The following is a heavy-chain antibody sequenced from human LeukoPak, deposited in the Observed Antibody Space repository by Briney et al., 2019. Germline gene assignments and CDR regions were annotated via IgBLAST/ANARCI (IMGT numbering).Heavy chain of an antibody. J-gene: IGHJ4*02. D-gene: IGHD6-19*01. CDR2: INPKSGGT. CDR1: GYTFTDYN. Sequence: GASVKVSCKASGYTFTDYNLHWVRQAPGEGVEWMGWINPKSGGTTFAQKHQGGVTMTADTSIDTAYLELSNLKSDDTAIYYCARSSSGWPLYFDCWGQGTLVTVSS. V-gene: IGHV1-2*02. CDR3: ARSSSGWPLYFDC.